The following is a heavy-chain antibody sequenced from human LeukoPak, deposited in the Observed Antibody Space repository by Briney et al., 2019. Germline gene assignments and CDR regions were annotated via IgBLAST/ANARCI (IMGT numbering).Heavy chain of an antibody. J-gene: IGHJ4*02. CDR2: ISAYNGNT. V-gene: IGHV1-18*01. CDR1: GYTFTSYG. D-gene: IGHD2-21*02. CDR3: ARDMGYCGGDCYWDY. Sequence: ASVKVSCKASGYTFTSYGISWVRQAPGQGLEWMGWISAYNGNTNYALKLQGRVTMTTDTSTSTAYMELRSLRSDDTAVYYCARDMGYCGGDCYWDYWGQGTLVTVSS.